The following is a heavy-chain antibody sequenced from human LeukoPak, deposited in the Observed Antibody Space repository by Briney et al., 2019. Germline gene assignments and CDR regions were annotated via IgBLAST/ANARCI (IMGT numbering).Heavy chain of an antibody. CDR2: ISSSSSYI. CDR1: GFTLSSYS. CDR3: ARKYSSGSDY. D-gene: IGHD6-19*01. J-gene: IGHJ4*02. Sequence: GGALRLSCAASGFTLSSYSMNWVRQAPGKGLEWVSSISSSSSYIYYADSVKGRFTISRDNAKNSLYLQMDSLRAEDTAVYYCARKYSSGSDYWGQGTLVTVSS. V-gene: IGHV3-21*01.